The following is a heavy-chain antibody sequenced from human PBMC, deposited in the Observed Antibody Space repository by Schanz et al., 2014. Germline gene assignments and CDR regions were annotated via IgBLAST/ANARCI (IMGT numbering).Heavy chain of an antibody. V-gene: IGHV3-23*04. D-gene: IGHD2-21*01. CDR3: ARGRSLGWCDY. CDR2: ISGSGGRT. CDR1: GFSFSTYA. Sequence: VQLVESGGGVVQPGRSLRLSCAASGFSFSTYAMHWVRQAPGKGLEWVSAISGSGGRTHYADSVKGRFTISRDNAKNTLYLQMHSLRAEDTAVYYCARGRSLGWCDYWGQGTLVTVSS. J-gene: IGHJ4*02.